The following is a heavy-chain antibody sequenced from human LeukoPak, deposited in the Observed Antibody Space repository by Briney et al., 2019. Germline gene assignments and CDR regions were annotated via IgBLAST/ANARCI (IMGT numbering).Heavy chain of an antibody. V-gene: IGHV3-74*01. Sequence: PGGSLRLSCAASGFTFSSYWMHWVRQAPGKGLVWVSRIDSDGSSTFYADSVRGRFTISRDSAKNTLYLQMNSLRAEDTAVYYCARDQMGLPHWFDPWGQGTLVTVAS. CDR3: ARDQMGLPHWFDP. D-gene: IGHD5-24*01. CDR2: IDSDGSST. CDR1: GFTFSSYW. J-gene: IGHJ5*02.